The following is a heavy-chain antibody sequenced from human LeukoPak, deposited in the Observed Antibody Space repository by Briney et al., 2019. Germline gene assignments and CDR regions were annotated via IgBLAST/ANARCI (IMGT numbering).Heavy chain of an antibody. CDR1: GFTFSSYA. CDR2: ISYDGSNK. J-gene: IGHJ4*02. Sequence: GGSLRLSCAASGFTFSSYAMHWVRQAPGKGLEWVAVISYDGSNKYYADSVKGRFTISRDNSKNTLYLQMNSLRAEDTAVYYCAKARGPVGIDYWGQGTLVTVSS. D-gene: IGHD1-26*01. V-gene: IGHV3-30-3*01. CDR3: AKARGPVGIDY.